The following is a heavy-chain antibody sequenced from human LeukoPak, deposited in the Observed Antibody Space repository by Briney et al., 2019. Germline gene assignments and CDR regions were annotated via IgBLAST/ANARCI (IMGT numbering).Heavy chain of an antibody. J-gene: IGHJ4*02. Sequence: SETLSLTCIVSGGSISSYYWSWIRQPPGKGLEWIGYIYYSGSTNYNPSLKSRVTISVDTSKNQFSLKLSSVTAADTAVYYCARRRFSSWYGHWGQGTLVTVSS. V-gene: IGHV4-59*08. CDR3: ARRRFSSWYGH. CDR1: GGSISSYY. D-gene: IGHD6-13*01. CDR2: IYYSGST.